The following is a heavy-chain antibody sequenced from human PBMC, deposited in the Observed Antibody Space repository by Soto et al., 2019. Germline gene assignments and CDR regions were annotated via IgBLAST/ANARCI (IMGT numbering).Heavy chain of an antibody. CDR1: GYTFTSYG. V-gene: IGHV1-18*01. J-gene: IGHJ6*02. Sequence: VASVKVSCKASGYTFTSYGISWVRQAPGQGLEWMGWISAYNGNTNYAQKLQGRVTMTTDTSTSTAYMELRSLRSDDTAVYYCARDWGGSGSYYTPFDYYGMDVWGQGTTVTVSS. D-gene: IGHD3-10*01. CDR3: ARDWGGSGSYYTPFDYYGMDV. CDR2: ISAYNGNT.